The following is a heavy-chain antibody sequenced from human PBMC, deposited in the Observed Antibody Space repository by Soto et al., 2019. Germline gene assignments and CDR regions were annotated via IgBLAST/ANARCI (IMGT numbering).Heavy chain of an antibody. CDR3: AKGYGDYHFYFDY. Sequence: QVQLVESGGGVVQPGRSLRLSCAASGFTFSSYGMHWVRQAPGKGLEWVAVISYDGRNKYYADSVKGRFTISRDNSQNTLYLQMNSLRAEDTAVYYCAKGYGDYHFYFDYWGQGTLVTVSS. J-gene: IGHJ4*02. CDR1: GFTFSSYG. V-gene: IGHV3-30*18. CDR2: ISYDGRNK. D-gene: IGHD4-17*01.